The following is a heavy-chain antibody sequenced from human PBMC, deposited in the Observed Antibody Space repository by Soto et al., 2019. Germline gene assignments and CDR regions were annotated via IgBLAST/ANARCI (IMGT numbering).Heavy chain of an antibody. CDR3: ARELIIMLRGVNYYFDH. V-gene: IGHV1-8*01. J-gene: IGHJ4*02. CDR1: GYTFTSYD. Sequence: ASVKVSCKASGYTFTSYDINWVRQATGQGLEWMGWMNPNSGNTGYAQKFKGRVTITADKSTSTAYMELSSLRSEDTAVYYCARELIIMLRGVNYYFDHWGQGTLVTVSS. D-gene: IGHD3-10*01. CDR2: MNPNSGNT.